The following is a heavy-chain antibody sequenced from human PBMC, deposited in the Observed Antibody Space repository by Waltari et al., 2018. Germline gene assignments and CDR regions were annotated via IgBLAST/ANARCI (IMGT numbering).Heavy chain of an antibody. CDR1: GGSISSYY. Sequence: QVQLQESGPGLVKPSETLSLTCTVSGGSISSYYWSWIRQPAGKGLEWIGRIYTSGSTNYNPSLKSRVTISVDTSKNQFSLKLSSVTAADTAVYYCASERGGYSSTSFDYWGQGTLVTVSS. V-gene: IGHV4-4*07. J-gene: IGHJ4*02. D-gene: IGHD5-18*01. CDR3: ASERGGYSSTSFDY. CDR2: IYTSGST.